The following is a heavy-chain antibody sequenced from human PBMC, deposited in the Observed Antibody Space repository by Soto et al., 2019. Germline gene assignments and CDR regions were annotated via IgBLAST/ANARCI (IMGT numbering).Heavy chain of an antibody. J-gene: IGHJ4*02. Sequence: GESLKISCKGSGYSFTSYWIGWVRQMPGKGLEWMGIIYPGDSDTRYSPSFQGQVTISADKSISTAYLQWSSLKASDTAMYYCARLGGYDSSGKGAKPGDYWGQGTLVTVSS. CDR1: GYSFTSYW. CDR3: ARLGGYDSSGKGAKPGDY. V-gene: IGHV5-51*01. CDR2: IYPGDSDT. D-gene: IGHD3-22*01.